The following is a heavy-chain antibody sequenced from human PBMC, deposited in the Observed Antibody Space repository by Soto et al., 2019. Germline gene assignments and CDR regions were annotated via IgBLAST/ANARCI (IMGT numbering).Heavy chain of an antibody. J-gene: IGHJ4*02. CDR3: ARGGGSGMGVLLYFDY. CDR1: GGSISSSSYY. V-gene: IGHV4-39*01. D-gene: IGHD3-10*01. Sequence: SETLSLTCTVSGGSISSSSYYWGWIRQPPGKGLEWIGSIYYSGSTYYNPSLKSRVTISVDTSKNQFSLKLSSVTAADTAVYYCARGGGSGMGVLLYFDYWGQGTLVTVSS. CDR2: IYYSGST.